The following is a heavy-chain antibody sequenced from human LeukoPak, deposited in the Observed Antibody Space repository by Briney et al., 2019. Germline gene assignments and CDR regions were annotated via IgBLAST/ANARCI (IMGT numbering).Heavy chain of an antibody. CDR1: GYTFTTYG. Sequence: GASVTVSFKSSGYTFTTYGLNWVRLAPGLGLEWMGWISAYNGNTKDAEKFQDRVTMTTDTSTSTAYMELRNLRSDDTAVCYCARDTIAARPGWFDPWGQGTLVTVSS. CDR2: ISAYNGNT. J-gene: IGHJ5*02. V-gene: IGHV1-18*01. CDR3: ARDTIAARPGWFDP. D-gene: IGHD6-6*01.